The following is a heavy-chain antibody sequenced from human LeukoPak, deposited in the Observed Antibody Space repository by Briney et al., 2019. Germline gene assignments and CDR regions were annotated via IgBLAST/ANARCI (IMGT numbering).Heavy chain of an antibody. CDR1: GFTFSSYW. CDR2: INSDGSST. V-gene: IGHV3-74*01. D-gene: IGHD3-22*01. J-gene: IGHJ4*02. Sequence: GGSLRLSCAASGFTFSSYWMHWVRQAPGKGLVWVSRINSDGSSTSYADSVKGRFTISRDNANNTLYLQMNSLRAEDTAVYYCARDSSYDSSGYRIDYWGQGTLVTVSS. CDR3: ARDSSYDSSGYRIDY.